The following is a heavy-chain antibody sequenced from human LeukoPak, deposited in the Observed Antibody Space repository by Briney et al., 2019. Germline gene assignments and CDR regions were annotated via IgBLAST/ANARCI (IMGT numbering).Heavy chain of an antibody. CDR2: IYYSGST. V-gene: IGHV4-4*02. D-gene: IGHD3-10*01. CDR1: GGSISSSNW. Sequence: SGTLSLTCAVSGGSISSSNWWSWVRQPPGKGLEWIGSIYYSGSTYYNPSLESRVTISVDTSKNQFSLKLRSVTAADTAVYYCARENTLVRGTRNPFDYWGRGTLVTVSS. CDR3: ARENTLVRGTRNPFDY. J-gene: IGHJ4*02.